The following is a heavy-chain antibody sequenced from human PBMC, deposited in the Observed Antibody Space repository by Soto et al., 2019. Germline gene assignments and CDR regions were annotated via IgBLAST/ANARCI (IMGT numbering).Heavy chain of an antibody. D-gene: IGHD5-18*01. J-gene: IGHJ4*02. CDR1: GYTFTSYA. Sequence: QVQLGQSGSELKKPGDSVQVSCKASGYTFTSYAMNWVRQAPGQGLEWMGWINTNTGNPTYAQGFTGRFVFSLDTSVSTAYLQICSLKDEDTAVYYCARDDEDTAMKNWGQGTLVTVSS. V-gene: IGHV7-4-1*01. CDR2: INTNTGNP. CDR3: ARDDEDTAMKN.